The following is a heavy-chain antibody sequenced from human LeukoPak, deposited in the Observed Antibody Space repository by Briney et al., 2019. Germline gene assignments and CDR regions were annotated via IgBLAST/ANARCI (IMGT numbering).Heavy chain of an antibody. Sequence: GGSLRLSCAASGFTFSSYWMHWVRQAPGKGLVWVSRINSDGSSTSYADSVKGRFTISRDNSKNTLYLQMNSLRTEDTAVYYCAKGGSGYSHTHFDYWGQGTLVTVSS. CDR2: INSDGSST. CDR3: AKGGSGYSHTHFDY. V-gene: IGHV3-74*01. D-gene: IGHD3-22*01. CDR1: GFTFSSYW. J-gene: IGHJ4*02.